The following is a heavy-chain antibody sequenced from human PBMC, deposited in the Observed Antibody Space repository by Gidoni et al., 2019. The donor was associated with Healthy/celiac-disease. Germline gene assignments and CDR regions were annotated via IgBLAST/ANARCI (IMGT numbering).Heavy chain of an antibody. D-gene: IGHD2-2*01. CDR3: ARRGGYCSSTSCQGDNWFDP. J-gene: IGHJ5*02. CDR2: INHSGST. V-gene: IGHV4-34*01. Sequence: GLEWIGEINHSGSTNYNPSLKSRVTISVDTSKNQFSLKLSSVTAADTAVYYCARRGGYCSSTSCQGDNWFDPWGQGTLVTVSS.